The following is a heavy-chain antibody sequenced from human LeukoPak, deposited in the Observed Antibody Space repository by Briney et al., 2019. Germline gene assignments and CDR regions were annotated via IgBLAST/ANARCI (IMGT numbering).Heavy chain of an antibody. V-gene: IGHV4-39*07. J-gene: IGHJ4*02. CDR2: IYYSGST. CDR1: GGSISSSSYY. CDR3: ATMTTVTMYSYYFDS. D-gene: IGHD4-11*01. Sequence: SETLSLTCTVSGGSISSSSYYWAWIRQPPGKGLDWFGGIYYSGSTYYNPSLKSRVTLSFDTSKNQFSLRLTSVTAADTAVYSCATMTTVTMYSYYFDSWGQGTLVTVSS.